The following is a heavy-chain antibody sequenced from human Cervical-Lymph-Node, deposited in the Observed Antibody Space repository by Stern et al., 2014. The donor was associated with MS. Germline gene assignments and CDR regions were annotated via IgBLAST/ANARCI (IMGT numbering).Heavy chain of an antibody. J-gene: IGHJ6*02. Sequence: QVQLVQSGGGVVQPGRSLRLSCGMSGFTFSSFGMHWVRQAPGKGLEWLAVISSNGRKEFYVDSVKGRFTISRDNSKSTLYLQMNSLRAEDTAVYYCAKDRGEGTSMVIGISHHGMDVWGHGTTVIVSS. D-gene: IGHD5-18*01. CDR1: GFTFSSFG. V-gene: IGHV3-30*18. CDR3: AKDRGEGTSMVIGISHHGMDV. CDR2: ISSNGRKE.